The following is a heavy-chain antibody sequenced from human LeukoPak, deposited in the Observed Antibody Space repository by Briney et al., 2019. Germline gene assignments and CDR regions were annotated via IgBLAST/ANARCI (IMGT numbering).Heavy chain of an antibody. V-gene: IGHV1-2*02. Sequence: GASVKVSCKASGYTFTSYGISWVRQAPGQRLEWMGWINPNSGGTNYAQKFQGRVTMTRDTSISTAYMELSRLRSDDTAVYYCARVGYYDSSGPNDYWGQGTLVTVSS. D-gene: IGHD3-22*01. CDR3: ARVGYYDSSGPNDY. J-gene: IGHJ4*02. CDR1: GYTFTSYG. CDR2: INPNSGGT.